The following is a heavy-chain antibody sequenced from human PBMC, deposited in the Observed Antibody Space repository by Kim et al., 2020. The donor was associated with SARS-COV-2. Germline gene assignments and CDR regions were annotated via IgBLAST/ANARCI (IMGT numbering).Heavy chain of an antibody. J-gene: IGHJ4*02. CDR1: GFTFSSYG. D-gene: IGHD1-26*01. CDR3: AREGTYSGSYDY. Sequence: GGSLRLSCAASGFTFSSYGMHWVRQAPGKGLEWVAVIWYDGSNKYYADSVKGRFTISRDNSKNTLYLQMNSLRAEDTAVYYCAREGTYSGSYDYWGQGTLVTVSS. V-gene: IGHV3-33*01. CDR2: IWYDGSNK.